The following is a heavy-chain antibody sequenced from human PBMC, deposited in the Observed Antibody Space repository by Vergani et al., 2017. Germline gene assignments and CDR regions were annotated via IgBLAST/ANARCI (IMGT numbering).Heavy chain of an antibody. D-gene: IGHD3-22*01. CDR1: GASISSSIYY. J-gene: IGHJ5*02. Sequence: QLQLQESGPGLVKPSETLSLTCSVSGASISSSIYYWGWIRQPPGKGLEWIGWVYYSGSTYYNPSLKSQVTISVEPSNNQVSLKLSSVTAADTAVYDCARQGYYYDSSGYLVPDWFDPWGQGTLGTVSS. CDR3: ARQGYYYDSSGYLVPDWFDP. CDR2: VYYSGST. V-gene: IGHV4-39*01.